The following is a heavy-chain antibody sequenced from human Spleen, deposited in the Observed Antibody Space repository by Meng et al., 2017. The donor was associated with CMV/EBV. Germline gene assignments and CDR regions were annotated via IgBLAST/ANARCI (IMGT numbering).Heavy chain of an antibody. CDR1: GGPISSYY. J-gene: IGHJ4*02. CDR2: IYTSGST. V-gene: IGHV4-4*07. Sequence: VHTRDSVPGRVKPSWPLSLPCTVSGGPISSYYWSGIRQPAGKGLEWIGRIYTSGSTNYNPSLKSRVTMSVDTSKNQFSLKLSSVTAADTAVYYCARTLSAAPYDTSWYYFDYWGQGTLVTVSS. D-gene: IGHD3-9*01. CDR3: ARTLSAAPYDTSWYYFDY.